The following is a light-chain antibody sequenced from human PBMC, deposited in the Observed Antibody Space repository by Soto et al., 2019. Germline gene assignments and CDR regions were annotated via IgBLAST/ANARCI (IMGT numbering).Light chain of an antibody. V-gene: IGKV2-28*01. Sequence: DIVLTQSPLSLPVTPGEPASISCRSRQSLLQSNGYNYLSWYLQKPGQSPQLLIYLGSNRASGVPDRFSGSESGTDFTLKNSRVEAEDVGTYYCMQALQTPPYTFGQGSKLEIK. CDR3: MQALQTPPYT. CDR1: QSLLQSNGYNY. CDR2: LGS. J-gene: IGKJ2*01.